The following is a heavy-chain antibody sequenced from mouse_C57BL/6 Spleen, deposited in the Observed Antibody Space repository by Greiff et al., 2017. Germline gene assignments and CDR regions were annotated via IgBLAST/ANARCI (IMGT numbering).Heavy chain of an antibody. CDR1: GYTFTDYE. V-gene: IGHV1-15*01. CDR3: TRAMVRGYFDY. CDR2: IDPETGGT. D-gene: IGHD2-2*01. Sequence: QVQLKQSGAELVRPGASVTLSCKASGYTFTDYEMHWVKQTPVHGLEWIGAIDPETGGTAYNQKFKGKAILTADKSSSTAYMELRSLTSEDSAVYYCTRAMVRGYFDYWGQGTTLTVSS. J-gene: IGHJ2*01.